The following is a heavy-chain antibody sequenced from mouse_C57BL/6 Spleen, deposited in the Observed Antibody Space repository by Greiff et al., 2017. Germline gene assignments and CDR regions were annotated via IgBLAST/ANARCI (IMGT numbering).Heavy chain of an antibody. J-gene: IGHJ2*01. D-gene: IGHD1-1*01. V-gene: IGHV1-22*01. Sequence: EVQGVESGPELVKPGASVKMSCKASGYTFTDYNMHWVKQSHGKSLEWIGYINPNNGGTSYNQKFKGKDTLTVNKSSSTAYMELRSLPSEDSAVXYGAKDYYGSSYVYWGKGTTLTVSS. CDR3: AKDYYGSSYVY. CDR1: GYTFTDYN. CDR2: INPNNGGT.